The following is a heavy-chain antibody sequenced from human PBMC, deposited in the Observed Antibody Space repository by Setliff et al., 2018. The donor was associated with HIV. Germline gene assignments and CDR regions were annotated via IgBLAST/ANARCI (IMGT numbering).Heavy chain of an antibody. CDR1: GFTFNNCE. CDR3: ARDDSNYRQHGMDV. V-gene: IGHV3-48*03. J-gene: IGHJ6*02. CDR2: ISSSGNTV. D-gene: IGHD4-4*01. Sequence: GGSLRLSCAASGFTFNNCEMNWVRQAPGKGLEWVSYISSSGNTVFYADSVKGRFTISRDNAKNSLYLQMNSLSTEDTAVYYCARDDSNYRQHGMDVWGQGTTVTVSS.